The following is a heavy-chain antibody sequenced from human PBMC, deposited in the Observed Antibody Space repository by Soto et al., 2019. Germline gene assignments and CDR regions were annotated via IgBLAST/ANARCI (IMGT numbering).Heavy chain of an antibody. CDR2: ISSNGGST. CDR1: GFTFSSYA. J-gene: IGHJ6*03. Sequence: GGSLRLSCAASGFTFSSYAMHWVRQAPGKGLEYVSAISSNGGSTYYANSLKGRFTISRDNSKNTLYLQMGSLRAEDMAVYYCARLEYSSSIYYMDVWGKGTTVTVSS. V-gene: IGHV3-64*01. CDR3: ARLEYSSSIYYMDV. D-gene: IGHD6-6*01.